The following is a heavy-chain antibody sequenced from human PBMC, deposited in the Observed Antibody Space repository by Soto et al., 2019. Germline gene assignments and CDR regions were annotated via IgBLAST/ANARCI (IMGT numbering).Heavy chain of an antibody. Sequence: PSETLSLTCTVSGASISSSSHYWGWIRQPPGKGLEWIANIFSDGTSYYSPSLDSRVIVSVDTSKNQLSLRLRSVTTADTALYYCARDLGFCSTTTCYPWFDPWGQGTLVTVSS. CDR1: GASISSSSHY. CDR3: ARDLGFCSTTTCYPWFDP. V-gene: IGHV4-39*02. D-gene: IGHD2-2*01. CDR2: IFSDGTS. J-gene: IGHJ5*02.